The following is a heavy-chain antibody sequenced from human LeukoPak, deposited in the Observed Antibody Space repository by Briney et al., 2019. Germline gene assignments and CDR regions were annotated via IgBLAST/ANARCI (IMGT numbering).Heavy chain of an antibody. CDR1: GGSISSYY. J-gene: IGHJ5*02. CDR3: ARLQNYYDSSGYYP. V-gene: IGHV4-59*08. D-gene: IGHD3-22*01. Sequence: SETLSLTCTVSGGSISSYYWSWIRQPPGKGLEWIGYIYYSGSTNYNPSLKSRVTISVDTSKNQFSLKLSSVTAADTAVYYCARLQNYYDSSGYYPWGQGTLVTVSS. CDR2: IYYSGST.